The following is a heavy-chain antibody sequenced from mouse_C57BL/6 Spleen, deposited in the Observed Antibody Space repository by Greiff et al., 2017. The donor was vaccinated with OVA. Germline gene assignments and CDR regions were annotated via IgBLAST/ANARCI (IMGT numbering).Heavy chain of an antibody. CDR1: GFTFSDYY. J-gene: IGHJ2*01. V-gene: IGHV5-12*01. Sequence: EVHLVESGGGLVQPGGSLKLSCAASGFTFSDYYMYWVRQTPEKRLEWVAYISNGGGSTYYPDTVKGRFTISRDNAKNTLYLQMSRLKSEDTAMYYCARGGYYGSLDYWGQGTTLTVSS. CDR3: ARGGYYGSLDY. D-gene: IGHD1-1*02. CDR2: ISNGGGST.